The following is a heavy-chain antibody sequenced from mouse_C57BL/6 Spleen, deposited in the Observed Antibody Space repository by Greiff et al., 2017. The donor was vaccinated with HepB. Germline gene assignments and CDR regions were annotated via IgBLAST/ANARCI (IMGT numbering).Heavy chain of an antibody. D-gene: IGHD1-1*01. CDR2: INPYNGDT. CDR3: ARWDYGSTYWYFDV. J-gene: IGHJ1*03. Sequence: EVKLIESGPELVKPGDSVKISCKASGYSFTGYFMNWVMQSHGKSLEWIGRINPYNGDTFYNQKFKGKATLTVDKSSSTAHMELRSLTSEDSAVYYCARWDYGSTYWYFDVWGTGTTVTVSS. CDR1: GYSFTGYF. V-gene: IGHV1-20*01.